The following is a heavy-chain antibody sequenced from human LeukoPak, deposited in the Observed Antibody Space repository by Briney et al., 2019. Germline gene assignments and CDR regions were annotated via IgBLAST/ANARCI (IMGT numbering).Heavy chain of an antibody. CDR1: GFTFDDYA. V-gene: IGHV3-21*01. CDR2: ISSSSSYI. Sequence: KTGGSLRLSCAASGFTFDDYAMHWVRQAPGKGLEWVSSISSSSSYIYYADSVKGRFTISRDNAKNSLYLQMNSLRAEDTAVYYCARVPGLDAFDIWGQGTMVTVSS. J-gene: IGHJ3*02. CDR3: ARVPGLDAFDI.